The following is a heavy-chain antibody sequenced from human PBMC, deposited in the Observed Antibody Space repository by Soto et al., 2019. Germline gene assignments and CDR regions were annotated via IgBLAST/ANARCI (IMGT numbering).Heavy chain of an antibody. D-gene: IGHD1-20*01. CDR2: IKPDGSEQ. CDR3: ARGNWNYYYGFDV. J-gene: IGHJ6*02. V-gene: IGHV3-7*01. CDR1: GFSFDKYY. Sequence: RESLRGSCVASGFSFDKYYMTWVRQAPGKGPEWVANIKPDGSEQYYVDSVKGRFTISRDNANNSLYLHVNSLRAEYTAVYFCARGNWNYYYGFDVWGQGTTVTVSS.